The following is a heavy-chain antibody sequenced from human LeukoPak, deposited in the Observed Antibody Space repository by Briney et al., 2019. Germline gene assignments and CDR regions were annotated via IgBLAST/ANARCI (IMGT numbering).Heavy chain of an antibody. CDR2: INSDGSST. CDR3: GRGSLWGSFDY. CDR1: GSSVSGDW. V-gene: IGHV3-74*01. J-gene: IGHJ4*02. Sequence: GGSRRLSWAASGSSVSGDWVDWIRQAPGKGLVWVSRINSDGSSTSYADSVKGRFTISRDNAKNTLYLQMNSLRGEEPAVYYCGRGSLWGSFDYWGQGTLVTVSS. D-gene: IGHD7-27*01.